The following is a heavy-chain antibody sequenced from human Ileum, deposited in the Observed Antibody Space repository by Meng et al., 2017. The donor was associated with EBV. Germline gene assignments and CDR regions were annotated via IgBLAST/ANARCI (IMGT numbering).Heavy chain of an antibody. D-gene: IGHD2-2*01. V-gene: IGHV2-5*02. Sequence: QITLKESGPTLVKPTQTLTPTCTFSGFSLSTSGVGVGWIRQPPGKAPEWLAPIYWDDHKRYSPSLKSRLTITKDSSKNQVVLTLTNMDPVDTATYYCALFTRSWFDPWGQGTLVTVSS. J-gene: IGHJ5*02. CDR1: GFSLSTSGVG. CDR2: IYWDDHK. CDR3: ALFTRSWFDP.